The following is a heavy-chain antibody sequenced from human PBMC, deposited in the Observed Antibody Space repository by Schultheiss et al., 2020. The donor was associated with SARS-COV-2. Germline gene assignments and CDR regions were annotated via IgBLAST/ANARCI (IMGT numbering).Heavy chain of an antibody. V-gene: IGHV3-74*01. Sequence: GGSLRLSCATSGFTFSNFGMGWVRQAPGKGPVWVSRTNEDGRITNYADSVKGRFTISRDNAKNSLYLQMNSLRAEDTAVYYCARDYLAGGQGTLVTVSS. J-gene: IGHJ4*02. CDR1: GFTFSNFG. CDR3: ARDYLA. D-gene: IGHD3-16*02. CDR2: TNEDGRIT.